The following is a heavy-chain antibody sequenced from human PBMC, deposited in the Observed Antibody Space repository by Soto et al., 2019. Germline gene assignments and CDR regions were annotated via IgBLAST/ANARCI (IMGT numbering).Heavy chain of an antibody. J-gene: IGHJ5*02. D-gene: IGHD1-1*01. CDR3: ARDQLEGNWFDP. CDR2: IYHSGGT. Sequence: QLQLQESGSGLVRPSQTLSLTCAVSGGSISSGGYSWNWIRQPPGKGLEWIGYIYHSGGTLYNPSRKNRVSISVDKAKNQFALKLTSLTAADTAVYYCARDQLEGNWFDPWGQGVLVTVSS. CDR1: GGSISSGGYS. V-gene: IGHV4-30-2*01.